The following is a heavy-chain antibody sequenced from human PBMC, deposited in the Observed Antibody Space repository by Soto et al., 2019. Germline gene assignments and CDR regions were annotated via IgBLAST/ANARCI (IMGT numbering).Heavy chain of an antibody. D-gene: IGHD2-2*02. CDR3: AREVVVPAAIGFGYYYGMDV. J-gene: IGHJ6*02. CDR1: GGSISSGGYY. CDR2: IYYRGST. V-gene: IGHV4-31*03. Sequence: QVQLQESGPGLVKPSQTLSLTCTVSGGSISSGGYYGSWIRQHPGKGLEWLGNIYYRGSTYYNPSHKSRVTLSVDTSKNQFSLKLSSVTAADTAVYYCAREVVVPAAIGFGYYYGMDVWGQGTTVTVSS.